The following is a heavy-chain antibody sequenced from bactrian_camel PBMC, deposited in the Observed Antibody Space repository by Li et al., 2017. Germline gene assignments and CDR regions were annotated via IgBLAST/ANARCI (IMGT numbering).Heavy chain of an antibody. J-gene: IGHJ4*01. D-gene: IGHD2*01. CDR3: TTFSFKDVPASCSGVREVEKAECHGYYY. CDR1: GSTSMYWW. V-gene: IGHV3S6*01. Sequence: VQLVESGGGSVQAGGSLRLSCSAGGSTSMYWWMGWVRQTPGKGLEWVSSIYSDGSNTYYADSVKGRFTISRDNAKKMVHLQMNSLKSEDSALYRCTTFSFKDVPASCSGVREVEKAECHGYYYWGQGTQVTVS. CDR2: IYSDGSNT.